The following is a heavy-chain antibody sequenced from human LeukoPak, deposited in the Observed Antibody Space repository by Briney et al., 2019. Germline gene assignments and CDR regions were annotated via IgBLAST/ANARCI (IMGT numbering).Heavy chain of an antibody. J-gene: IGHJ6*02. CDR1: GGFISSYY. CDR2: IYTSGST. V-gene: IGHV4-4*07. D-gene: IGHD6-13*01. Sequence: SETLSLTCTVSGGFISSYYWSWIRQPAGKGLEWIGRIYTSGSTNYNPSLKSRVTMSVDTSKNQFSLKLSSVTAADTAVYYCAREPRIAAAAPYYYYYGMDVWGQGTTVTVSS. CDR3: AREPRIAAAAPYYYYYGMDV.